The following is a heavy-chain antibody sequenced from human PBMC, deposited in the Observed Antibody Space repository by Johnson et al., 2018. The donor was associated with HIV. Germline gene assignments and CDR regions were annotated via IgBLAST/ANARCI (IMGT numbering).Heavy chain of an antibody. D-gene: IGHD5-24*01. CDR2: IRYDGSNK. Sequence: QVLLVESGGGVVQPGRSLRLSCAASGFTFSSYGMHWVRQAPGKGLEWVAFIRYDGSNKYYADSVKGRFTISRDTLKNTLYLQMNSLRAEDTAVYYCMSRRGSPGARDAFDIWGQGTMVTVSS. CDR3: MSRRGSPGARDAFDI. J-gene: IGHJ3*02. CDR1: GFTFSSYG. V-gene: IGHV3-30*02.